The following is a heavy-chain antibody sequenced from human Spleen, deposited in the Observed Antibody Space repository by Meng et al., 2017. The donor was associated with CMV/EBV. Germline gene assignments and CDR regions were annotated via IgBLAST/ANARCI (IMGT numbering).Heavy chain of an antibody. V-gene: IGHV3-7*03. D-gene: IGHD4-11*01. J-gene: IGHJ4*02. CDR3: ASPTITSGHFDH. CDR2: IKQDGSEK. CDR1: GFTFSSYW. Sequence: GESLKISCAASGFTFSSYWMSWVRQAPGKGLEWVANIKQDGSEKYYVDSVKGRFTISRDNAKNSLYLQMNRLTAEDTAVYYCASPTITSGHFDHWGQGTLVTVSS.